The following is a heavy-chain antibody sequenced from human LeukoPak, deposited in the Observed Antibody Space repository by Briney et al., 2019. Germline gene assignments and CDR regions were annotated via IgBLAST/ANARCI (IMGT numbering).Heavy chain of an antibody. CDR2: INHSGST. CDR3: AREAQKYCSGGSCYGPGDY. V-gene: IGHV4-34*01. CDR1: GASFSGYY. D-gene: IGHD2-15*01. J-gene: IGHJ4*02. Sequence: SATLSLTCAVYGASFSGYYWSWIRQPPGKGLEWIGEINHSGSTNYNPSLKSRVTISVDTSKNQFSLKLSSVTAADTAVYYCAREAQKYCSGGSCYGPGDYWGQGTLVTVSS.